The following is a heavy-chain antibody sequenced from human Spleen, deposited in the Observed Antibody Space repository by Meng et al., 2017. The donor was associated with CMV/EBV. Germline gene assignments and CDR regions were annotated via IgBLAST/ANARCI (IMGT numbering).Heavy chain of an antibody. V-gene: IGHV3-30-3*01. CDR2: VSYDGSNK. J-gene: IGHJ6*02. CDR1: GFTFGSYA. D-gene: IGHD3-16*01. Sequence: GESLKISCVASGFTFGSYAIHWVRQAPGKGLEWVAVVSYDGSNKYFADSVKGRFTISRDNSKNTLYLQMKSLRVEDTAVYYCARDQGGANSPYYYYCVDVRGQGTTVTVSS. CDR3: ARDQGGANSPYYYYCVDV.